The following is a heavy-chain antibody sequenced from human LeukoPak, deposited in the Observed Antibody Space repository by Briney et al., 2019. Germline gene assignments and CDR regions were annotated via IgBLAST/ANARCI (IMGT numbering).Heavy chain of an antibody. CDR2: ISSSSSYI. J-gene: IGHJ6*02. V-gene: IGHV3-21*01. Sequence: GRSLRLSCAASGFTFSSYSMNWVRQAPGKGLEWVSSISSSSSYIYYADSVKGRFTISRDNAKNSLYLQMNSLRAEDTAVYYCARDQGIAVAGTDLGMDVWGQGTTVTVSS. CDR3: ARDQGIAVAGTDLGMDV. CDR1: GFTFSSYS. D-gene: IGHD6-19*01.